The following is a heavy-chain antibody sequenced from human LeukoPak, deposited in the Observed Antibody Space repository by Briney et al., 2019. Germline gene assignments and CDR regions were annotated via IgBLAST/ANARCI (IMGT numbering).Heavy chain of an antibody. V-gene: IGHV4-4*07. J-gene: IGHJ4*02. Sequence: PSETLSLTCTVSGGSISSYYWSWIRQPAGKGLEWIGRIYTSGSANYNPSLKSRVTMSVDTSKNQFSLKLSSVTAADTAVYYCAKDPFTVTTGVSDYWGQGTLVTVSS. CDR2: IYTSGSA. D-gene: IGHD4-17*01. CDR3: AKDPFTVTTGVSDY. CDR1: GGSISSYY.